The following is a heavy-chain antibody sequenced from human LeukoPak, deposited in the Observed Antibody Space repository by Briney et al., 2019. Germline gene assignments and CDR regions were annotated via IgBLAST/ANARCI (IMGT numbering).Heavy chain of an antibody. CDR1: GFTFSSYA. Sequence: PGGSLRPSCAASGFTFSSYAMSWVRQAPGKGLEWVSAISGSGGSTYYADSVKGRFTISRDNSKNTLYLQMNSLRAEDTAVYYCAKDWGSGWYGPNYFDYWGQGTLVTVSS. D-gene: IGHD6-19*01. CDR2: ISGSGGST. J-gene: IGHJ4*02. CDR3: AKDWGSGWYGPNYFDY. V-gene: IGHV3-23*01.